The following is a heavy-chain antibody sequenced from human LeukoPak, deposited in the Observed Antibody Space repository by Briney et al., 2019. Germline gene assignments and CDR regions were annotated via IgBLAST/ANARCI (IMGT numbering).Heavy chain of an antibody. V-gene: IGHV3-7*04. CDR2: IKQDGSEK. CDR1: GFTFSSYW. CDR3: ARDLAAATPGVMD. Sequence: PGGSLRLSCAASGFTFSSYWMSWVRQAPGKGLDWLPNIKQDGSEKYYVDSVKGRFTISRDNAKNSLYLQMNSLRAEDTAVYYCARDLAAATPGVMDWGQGTLVTVSS. J-gene: IGHJ4*02. D-gene: IGHD2-15*01.